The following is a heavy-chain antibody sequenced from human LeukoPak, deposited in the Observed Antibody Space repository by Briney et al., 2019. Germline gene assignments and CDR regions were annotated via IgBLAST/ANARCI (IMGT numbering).Heavy chain of an antibody. D-gene: IGHD3-22*01. CDR3: ARECCLGYYDCSGVLDY. J-gene: IGHJ4*02. Sequence: SETLSLTCTVSGGSISSGSYYWSWIRQPAGKGLEWIGRIYTSGSTNYNPSLKSRVTISVDTSKNQFSLKLSSVTAADTAVYYCARECCLGYYDCSGVLDYWGQGTLVTVSS. CDR1: GGSISSGSYY. V-gene: IGHV4-61*02. CDR2: IYTSGST.